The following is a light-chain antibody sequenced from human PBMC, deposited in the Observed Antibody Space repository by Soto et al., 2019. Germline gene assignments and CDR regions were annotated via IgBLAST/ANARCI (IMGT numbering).Light chain of an antibody. CDR1: QSVSSY. CDR3: QQRSNWPYT. V-gene: IGKV3-11*01. J-gene: IGKJ2*01. Sequence: EIVLTQSPATLSLSPGERATLSCRASQSVSSYLAWYQQKPGQAPRLLIYDASNRATSIPARFSGSGSGTDFTLTISSLEPEDFAVYDCQQRSNWPYTFGQGTKLEIK. CDR2: DAS.